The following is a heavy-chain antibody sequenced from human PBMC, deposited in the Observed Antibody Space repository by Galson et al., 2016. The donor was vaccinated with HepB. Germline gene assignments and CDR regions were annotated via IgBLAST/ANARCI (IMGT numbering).Heavy chain of an antibody. CDR1: GGSIRSSSYY. V-gene: IGHV4-39*01. CDR3: ARLGRGSNRNHDFSPLTGGRYNWFDP. D-gene: IGHD1-14*01. Sequence: ETLSLTCTVSGGSIRSSSYYWGWIRQPPGKRLEWIGSIFYSGRTYYNPSLNSRVTISVDTSKNQFSLRVSSVTAADRAVYYCARLGRGSNRNHDFSPLTGGRYNWFDPWGQGTLVSVSS. J-gene: IGHJ5*02. CDR2: IFYSGRT.